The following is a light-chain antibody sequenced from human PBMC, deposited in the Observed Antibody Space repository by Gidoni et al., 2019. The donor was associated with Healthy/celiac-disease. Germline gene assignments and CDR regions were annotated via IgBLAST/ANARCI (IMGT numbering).Light chain of an antibody. CDR1: QSISSW. J-gene: IGKJ2*01. CDR3: QQYNSYPYT. V-gene: IGKV1-5*03. Sequence: DIQMTQSPSTLSASVGDRVTITCRASQSISSWLAWYQQKPGKAPKLLIYKASSLESGVLSRFSGSGSGTEFTLTISSLQPDDFATYYCQQYNSYPYTFXXXTKLEIK. CDR2: KAS.